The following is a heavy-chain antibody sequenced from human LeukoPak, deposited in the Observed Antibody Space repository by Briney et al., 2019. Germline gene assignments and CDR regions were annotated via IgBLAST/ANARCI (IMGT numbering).Heavy chain of an antibody. J-gene: IGHJ4*02. D-gene: IGHD3-10*01. CDR2: ITQSSDYI. Sequence: PGGSPRLSCAASGFTFSSYSMNWVRQAPGKGLEWVSSITQSSDYIYYADSVKGRFIISRDNAKNSLYLQMNSLRAEDTAMYYCARDLNFYGSGRGVDYWSQGTLVTVSS. CDR1: GFTFSSYS. V-gene: IGHV3-21*01. CDR3: ARDLNFYGSGRGVDY.